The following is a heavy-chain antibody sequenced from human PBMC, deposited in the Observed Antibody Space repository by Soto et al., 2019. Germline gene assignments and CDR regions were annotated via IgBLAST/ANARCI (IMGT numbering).Heavy chain of an antibody. D-gene: IGHD2-21*01. Sequence: ASVKVSCKASGYTFTDYFIHWVRQAPGQGLEWIGWINPYSGGADLSQKFQGRVTMTRDTSISTAYMVVSSLRSDDTAVFYCARLMHYSHSGGSSHSGFDMWGQGTLVTVS. CDR2: INPYSGGA. CDR3: ARLMHYSHSGGSSHSGFDM. J-gene: IGHJ3*02. V-gene: IGHV1-2*02. CDR1: GYTFTDYF.